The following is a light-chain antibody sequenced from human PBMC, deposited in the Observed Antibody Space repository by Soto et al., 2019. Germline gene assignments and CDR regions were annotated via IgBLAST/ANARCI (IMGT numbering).Light chain of an antibody. V-gene: IGKV3-20*01. CDR3: QQYGSSPWT. Sequence: EIVLTQSPGTLSLSPGDRATLSCRASQSVSSSYLAWYQQKPGQAPRPLIYGASSRAIGIPDRFSGSGSGTDFTLTISRLELEDFAVYYCQQYGSSPWTFGQGTKVDIK. CDR2: GAS. CDR1: QSVSSSY. J-gene: IGKJ1*01.